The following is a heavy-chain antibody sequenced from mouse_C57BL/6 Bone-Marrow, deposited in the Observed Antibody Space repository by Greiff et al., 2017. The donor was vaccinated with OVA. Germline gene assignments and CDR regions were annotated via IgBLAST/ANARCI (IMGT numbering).Heavy chain of an antibody. V-gene: IGHV5-6*01. J-gene: IGHJ2*01. CDR3: ARHGSSLDY. CDR1: GFTFSSYG. Sequence: EVQGVESGGDLVKPGGSLKLSCAASGFTFSSYGMSWVRPTPAKRLEWVATISSGGSYTYYPDSVKGRFTIARDNAKNTLYLQRSSLKSEDTAMYYCARHGSSLDYWGQGTTLTVSS. CDR2: ISSGGSYT. D-gene: IGHD1-1*01.